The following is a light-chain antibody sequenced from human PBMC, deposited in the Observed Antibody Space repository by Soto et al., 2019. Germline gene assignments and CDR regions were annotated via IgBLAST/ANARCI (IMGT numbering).Light chain of an antibody. CDR3: QPYNNWLWT. V-gene: IGKV3-15*01. CDR1: QSVSSN. Sequence: EIVMTQSPATLSVSPGERATLSCRASQSVSSNLAWYQQKPGQAPRLLIYGASTRATGIPARFSGSGSGTEFPLTLSSLQSEDFAVYYCQPYNNWLWTLGRAPKV. J-gene: IGKJ1*01. CDR2: GAS.